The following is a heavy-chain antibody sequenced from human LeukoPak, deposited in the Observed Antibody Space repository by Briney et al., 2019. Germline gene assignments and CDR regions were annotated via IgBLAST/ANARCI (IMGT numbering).Heavy chain of an antibody. CDR1: GFTFSSYA. CDR3: TKGDSSTVHLLTGH. D-gene: IGHD3-9*01. CDR2: ITGSGDRT. Sequence: GGSLRLSCAASGFTFSSYAMSWVRQAPGKGLEWVTAITGSGDRTYYADSVQGRFTISRDNSKNTLYLQMNSLRAGDTAVYYCTKGDSSTVHLLTGHWGQGTLVTVSS. V-gene: IGHV3-23*01. J-gene: IGHJ4*02.